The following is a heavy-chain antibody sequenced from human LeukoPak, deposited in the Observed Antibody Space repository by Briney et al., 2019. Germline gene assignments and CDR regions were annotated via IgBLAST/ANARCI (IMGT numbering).Heavy chain of an antibody. J-gene: IGHJ4*02. V-gene: IGHV3-74*01. CDR1: GISFSSNW. Sequence: SGGSLRLSCVASGISFSSNWMHWVRQAPGKGLVWVSRINTDGSITNYADSVKGRFTISRDNAKNTLYLQMNSLRADDTAVYYCGSSSTTCCDYWGQGALVTVSS. CDR2: INTDGSIT. CDR3: GSSSTTCCDY. D-gene: IGHD2-2*01.